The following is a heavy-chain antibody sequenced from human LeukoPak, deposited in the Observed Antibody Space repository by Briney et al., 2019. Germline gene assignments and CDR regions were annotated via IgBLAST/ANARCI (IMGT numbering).Heavy chain of an antibody. Sequence: PSETLSLTCTVSGGSISSGSYHWSWIRQPAGKGLEWIGRIYTSGSTNYNPYLKSRVTISVDTSKNQFSLKLSSVTAADTAVYYCARDSSSWPGGGYYYMDVWGKGTTVTISS. V-gene: IGHV4-61*02. J-gene: IGHJ6*03. D-gene: IGHD6-13*01. CDR2: IYTSGST. CDR3: ARDSSSWPGGGYYYMDV. CDR1: GGSISSGSYH.